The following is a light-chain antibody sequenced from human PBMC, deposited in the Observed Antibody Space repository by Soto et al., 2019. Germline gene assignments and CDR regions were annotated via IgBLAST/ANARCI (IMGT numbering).Light chain of an antibody. CDR1: KWGDKY. CDR2: QDN. V-gene: IGLV3-1*01. CDR3: QAWDSGSVV. Sequence: SYELIQPPSVSVSPGQTATITCSGDKWGDKYACWYQQKPGQSPVVVIYQDNKRPSGIPERFSGSNSGNTATLTISGTQAMDEADYYCQAWDSGSVVFGEGTKLTVL. J-gene: IGLJ2*01.